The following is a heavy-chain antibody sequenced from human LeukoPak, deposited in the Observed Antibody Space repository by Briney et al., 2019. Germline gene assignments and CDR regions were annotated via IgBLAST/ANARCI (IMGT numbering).Heavy chain of an antibody. CDR2: ISYSGTT. D-gene: IGHD7-27*01. Sequence: PSETLSLTCAVPVGSISSNYWSCGRQSRENGLGWVWYISYSGTTSYNTSLTSRVTISLDTSQNQFSLKLSSVTAADTAVYYCASGANWGSPDYWGQGTLVTVSS. CDR1: VGSISSNY. J-gene: IGHJ4*02. V-gene: IGHV4-59*01. CDR3: ASGANWGSPDY.